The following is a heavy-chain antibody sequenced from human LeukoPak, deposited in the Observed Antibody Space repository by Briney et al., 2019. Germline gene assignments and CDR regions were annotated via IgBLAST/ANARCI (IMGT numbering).Heavy chain of an antibody. D-gene: IGHD6-13*01. CDR1: GGSISSSNW. Sequence: SGTLSLTCAVSGGSISSSNWWSWVRQPPGKGLEWIGEIYHSGSTNYNPSLKSRVTISVGKSKNQFSLNLRSVTAADTAVYYCARVPRIEAGATGDWFDPWGQGTVVTVSS. J-gene: IGHJ5*02. CDR2: IYHSGST. V-gene: IGHV4-4*02. CDR3: ARVPRIEAGATGDWFDP.